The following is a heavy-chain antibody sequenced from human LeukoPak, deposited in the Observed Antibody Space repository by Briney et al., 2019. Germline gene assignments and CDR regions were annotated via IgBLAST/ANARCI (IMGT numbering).Heavy chain of an antibody. Sequence: SETLSLTCTVSGGSISTYYWTWIRQPPGKGLEWIGYIYHSGSTNYNPSLKSRVTISVDTSKNQFSLKLSSVTAADTAVYYCARDASYYYGSGSYYFAFDIWGQGTMVTVSS. CDR1: GGSISTYY. J-gene: IGHJ3*02. D-gene: IGHD3-10*01. V-gene: IGHV4-59*12. CDR2: IYHSGST. CDR3: ARDASYYYGSGSYYFAFDI.